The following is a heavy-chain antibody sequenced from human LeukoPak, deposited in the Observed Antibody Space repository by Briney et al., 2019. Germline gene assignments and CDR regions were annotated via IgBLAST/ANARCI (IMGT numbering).Heavy chain of an antibody. CDR2: INPSGGST. Sequence: GASVKVSCKASGYTFTSYYMHWVRQAPGQGLEWMGIINPSGGSTSYAQKFQGRVTMTRDTSTSTVYMELSSLRSEDTAVYYCAREAGWGIVGFPVDYWGQGTPVTVSS. D-gene: IGHD1-26*01. J-gene: IGHJ4*02. V-gene: IGHV1-46*01. CDR3: AREAGWGIVGFPVDY. CDR1: GYTFTSYY.